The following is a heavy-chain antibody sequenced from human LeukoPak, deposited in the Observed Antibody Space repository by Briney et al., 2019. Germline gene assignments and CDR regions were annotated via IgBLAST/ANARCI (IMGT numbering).Heavy chain of an antibody. J-gene: IGHJ4*02. V-gene: IGHV3-30-3*01. CDR3: ARDLAAAGYFDY. CDR1: GFTSSSYA. CDR2: ISYDGSNK. Sequence: PGRSLRLSCAASGFTSSSYAMHWVRQAPGKGLEWVAVISYDGSNKYYAGSVKGRFTISRDNSKNTLYLQMNSLRAEDTAVYYCARDLAAAGYFDYWGQGTLVTVSS. D-gene: IGHD6-13*01.